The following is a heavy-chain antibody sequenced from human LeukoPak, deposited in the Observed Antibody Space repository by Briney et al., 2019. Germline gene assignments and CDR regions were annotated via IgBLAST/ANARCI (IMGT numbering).Heavy chain of an antibody. CDR3: ARAVSNWFDP. CDR1: GYTFTSYG. Sequence: ASVKLSCKASGYTFTSYGISWVRQAPGQGHEWVGWISAYNGNTNYAQKLQGRVTMTSDTSTSTAYMVLRSLRSDDTAVVYCARAVSNWFDPRGQATLVTASS. D-gene: IGHD1-14*01. V-gene: IGHV1-18*01. J-gene: IGHJ5*02. CDR2: ISAYNGNT.